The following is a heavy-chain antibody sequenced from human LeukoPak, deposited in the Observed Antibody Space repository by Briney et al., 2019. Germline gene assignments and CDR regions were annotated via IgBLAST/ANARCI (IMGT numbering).Heavy chain of an antibody. J-gene: IGHJ4*02. D-gene: IGHD2/OR15-2a*01. Sequence: SETLSLTCTVSGGSISGSPYYWGWLRQPPGKGLEWFVSIFHSGSTYYHPSLKRRVTISIDTSKDQFSLKLRSVTAADTAVYYCARPFTEYYSDFDYWGQGTLVTVSS. CDR1: GGSISGSPYY. CDR2: IFHSGST. V-gene: IGHV4-39*01. CDR3: ARPFTEYYSDFDY.